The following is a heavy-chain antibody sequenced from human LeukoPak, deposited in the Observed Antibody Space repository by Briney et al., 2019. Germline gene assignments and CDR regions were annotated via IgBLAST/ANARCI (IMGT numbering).Heavy chain of an antibody. V-gene: IGHV3-23*01. CDR2: ISGSGGST. CDR3: AKDLVGSGYETLSMDV. D-gene: IGHD5-12*01. Sequence: PGGSLRLSCAASGFTFSSYAMSWVRHAPGKGLEWVSAISGSGGSTYYADSVKGRFTISRDNSKNTLYLQMTSLRAEDTAVYYCAKDLVGSGYETLSMDVWGQGTTVTVSS. J-gene: IGHJ6*02. CDR1: GFTFSSYA.